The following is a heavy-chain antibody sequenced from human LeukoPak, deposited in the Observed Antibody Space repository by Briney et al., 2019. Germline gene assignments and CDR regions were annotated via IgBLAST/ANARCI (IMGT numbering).Heavy chain of an antibody. CDR3: AGVGPNSSFGNDY. Sequence: GGFLRLSCAASGFTFSSYSMNWVRQAPGKGLEWVSSISSSSSYRYYADSVKGRFTISRDNAKNSLYLQMNSLRAEDTAVHYCAGVGPNSSFGNDYGGQGTLVTVSS. J-gene: IGHJ4*02. D-gene: IGHD6-6*01. CDR2: ISSSSSYR. V-gene: IGHV3-21*01. CDR1: GFTFSSYS.